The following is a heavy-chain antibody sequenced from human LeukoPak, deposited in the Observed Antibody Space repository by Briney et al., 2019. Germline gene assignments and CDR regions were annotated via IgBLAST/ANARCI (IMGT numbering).Heavy chain of an antibody. V-gene: IGHV4-31*03. CDR1: GGSLSSGDYY. J-gene: IGHJ4*02. CDR3: ARLDTALDY. D-gene: IGHD5-18*01. Sequence: PSQTLSLTCTVSGGSLSSGDYYWNWIRLYPGKGLEWIGYIYYTGSTSYSPSLKSRVSISRDTSKNQFSLNLHSVTAADTAVYYCARLDTALDYWGQGTLVTVSS. CDR2: IYYTGST.